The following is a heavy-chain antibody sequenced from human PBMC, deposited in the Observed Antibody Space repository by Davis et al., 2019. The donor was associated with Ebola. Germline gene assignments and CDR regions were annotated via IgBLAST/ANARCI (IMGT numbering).Heavy chain of an antibody. V-gene: IGHV4-34*01. D-gene: IGHD1-7*01. Sequence: PSETLSLTCAVYGGSFSGYYWSWIRQPPGKGLEWIGEINHSGSTNYNPSLKSRVTISVDTSKNQFSLKLSSVTAADTAVYYCARGGNWNYRWFDPWGQGTLVTVSS. CDR2: INHSGST. CDR1: GGSFSGYY. J-gene: IGHJ5*02. CDR3: ARGGNWNYRWFDP.